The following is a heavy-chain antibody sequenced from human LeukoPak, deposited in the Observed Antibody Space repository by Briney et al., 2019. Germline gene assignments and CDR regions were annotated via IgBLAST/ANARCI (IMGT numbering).Heavy chain of an antibody. J-gene: IGHJ4*02. D-gene: IGHD7-27*01. Sequence: GGSLRLSCVASGFSFNNYWMSWFRQAPGKVLEWVGNIKTDGGEKYYVDSVRGRFTISRDNAKNSLYLQMNSLRAEDTAVYYCARDYVWGSPESDYWGQGTLVTVSS. CDR1: GFSFNNYW. CDR3: ARDYVWGSPESDY. CDR2: IKTDGGEK. V-gene: IGHV3-7*01.